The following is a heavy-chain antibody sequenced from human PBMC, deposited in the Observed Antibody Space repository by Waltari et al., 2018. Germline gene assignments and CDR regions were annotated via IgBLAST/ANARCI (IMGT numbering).Heavy chain of an antibody. CDR1: GFSLSTSGVG. D-gene: IGHD6-6*01. J-gene: IGHJ4*02. CDR2: IYWDDDK. V-gene: IGHV2-5*02. Sequence: QITLKESGPTLVKPTQTLTLTCTFSGFSLSTSGVGVGWIRQPPGKALEWLALIYWDDDKRYSPSLKSRLTITKDTSKNQVVLTMTNMDPVDTATYYCAHSRIEEEYSSSSGPLDYWGQGTLVTVSS. CDR3: AHSRIEEEYSSSSGPLDY.